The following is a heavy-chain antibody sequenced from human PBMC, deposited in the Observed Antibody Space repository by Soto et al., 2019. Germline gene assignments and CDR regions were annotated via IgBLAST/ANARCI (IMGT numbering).Heavy chain of an antibody. V-gene: IGHV3-33*01. D-gene: IGHD6-6*01. Sequence: GGSLRLSCAASGFTFSSYGMHWVRQAPGKGLEWVAVIWYDGSNKYYADSVKGRFTISRDNSKNTLYLQMNSLRAEDTAVYYCARDRFGSSSTLSDNWFDPWGQGTLVTVSS. CDR1: GFTFSSYG. J-gene: IGHJ5*02. CDR3: ARDRFGSSSTLSDNWFDP. CDR2: IWYDGSNK.